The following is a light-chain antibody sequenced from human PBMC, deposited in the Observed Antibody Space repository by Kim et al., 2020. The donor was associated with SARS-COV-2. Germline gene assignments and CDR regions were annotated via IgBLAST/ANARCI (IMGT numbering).Light chain of an antibody. Sequence: GQRVTISCSGRSSNIGGNTVNWYRQLPGTAPKLLIHSNSQRHSGVPDRFSGSKSDTSASLAISGLQSEDEAAYYCASWDDRLNAYVFGSGTKVTVL. CDR2: SNS. CDR3: ASWDDRLNAYV. J-gene: IGLJ1*01. V-gene: IGLV1-44*01. CDR1: SSNIGGNT.